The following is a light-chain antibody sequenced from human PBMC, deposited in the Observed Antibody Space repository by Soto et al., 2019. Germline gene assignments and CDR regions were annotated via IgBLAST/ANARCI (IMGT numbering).Light chain of an antibody. CDR2: DAS. CDR3: QQYNSYSRYT. CDR1: QSISSW. V-gene: IGKV1-5*01. Sequence: DIQMTQSPSTLSASVGDRVTITCRASQSISSWLAWYQQKPGKAPKLLIYDASSLESGVPSRFSGSGSGTAFTLTIISLQPDDFATYYCQQYNSYSRYTFGQGTKLEIK. J-gene: IGKJ2*01.